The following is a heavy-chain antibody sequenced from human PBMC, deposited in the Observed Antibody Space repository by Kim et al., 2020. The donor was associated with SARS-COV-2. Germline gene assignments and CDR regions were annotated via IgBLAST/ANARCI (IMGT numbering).Heavy chain of an antibody. Sequence: GGSLRLSCAASGFSFGDKAMHWVRQAPGKGPEWISGINWDSSSVVYADSVKGRFTVSRDNAKNSLYLQMNSLRPEDTAMYYCVQDILATIFQTGWFDSWGQGTLVTVSS. CDR2: INWDSSSV. J-gene: IGHJ5*01. D-gene: IGHD3-10*02. V-gene: IGHV3-9*01. CDR3: VQDILATIFQTGWFDS. CDR1: GFSFGDKA.